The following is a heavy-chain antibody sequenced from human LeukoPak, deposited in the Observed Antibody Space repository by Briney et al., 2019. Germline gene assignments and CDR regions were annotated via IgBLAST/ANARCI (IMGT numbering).Heavy chain of an antibody. CDR3: AKEDVGGWYGIDY. CDR1: GFSVSSSY. D-gene: IGHD6-19*01. CDR2: IYSGGTT. V-gene: IGHV3-66*01. J-gene: IGHJ4*02. Sequence: GGSLRLSCAASGFSVSSSYMSWVRQTPGRGLEWVSTIYSGGTTHYPDSLKGRFTISRDTSKNALYLQMNSLRAEDTAVYYCAKEDVGGWYGIDYWGQGTLVIVSS.